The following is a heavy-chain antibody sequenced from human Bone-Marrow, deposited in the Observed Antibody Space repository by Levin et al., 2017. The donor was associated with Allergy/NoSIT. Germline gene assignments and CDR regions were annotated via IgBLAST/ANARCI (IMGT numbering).Heavy chain of an antibody. V-gene: IGHV3-23*01. D-gene: IGHD2-15*01. CDR3: AKGLLGNCNGRTCYPVDY. CDR1: GFTFSSYA. Sequence: PGGSLRLSCAASGFTFSSYAMSWVRQAPGEGLEWVSAIRGSAGSTYYADSVKGRFTISRGNSKNTLYLHMNSLRAEDTAVYYCAKGLLGNCNGRTCYPVDYCGQGTLVTVSS. CDR2: IRGSAGST. J-gene: IGHJ4*02.